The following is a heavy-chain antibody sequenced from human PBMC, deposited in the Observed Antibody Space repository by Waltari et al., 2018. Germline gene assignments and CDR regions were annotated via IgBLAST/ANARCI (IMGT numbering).Heavy chain of an antibody. CDR1: GYSISSGYY. J-gene: IGHJ6*02. CDR3: ARYSNRGIYCSSTSCYLYYYYYGMDV. CDR2: IYHSGST. D-gene: IGHD2-2*01. V-gene: IGHV4-38-2*01. Sequence: QVQLQESGPGLVKPSETLSLTCAVSGYSISSGYYWGWIRQPPGKGLEWIGSIYHSGSTYYNPRLKGRVTISVDTSKNQVSLKLSSVTAADTAVYYCARYSNRGIYCSSTSCYLYYYYYGMDVWGQGTTVTVSS.